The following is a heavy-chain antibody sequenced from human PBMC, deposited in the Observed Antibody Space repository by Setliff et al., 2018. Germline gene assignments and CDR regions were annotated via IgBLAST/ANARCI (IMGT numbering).Heavy chain of an antibody. CDR1: GFTFSTYA. D-gene: IGHD2-15*01. J-gene: IGHJ4*02. Sequence: GGSLRLSCAASGFTFSTYAMHWVRQAPGKGLEWVGYIFYDGSEKYYADSVKGRFTISRDNSKNTVYLEMDNLRADDTAVYYCARTCSGSGCYAGLESWGQGTPVTVSS. CDR3: ARTCSGSGCYAGLES. CDR2: IFYDGSEK. V-gene: IGHV3-33*08.